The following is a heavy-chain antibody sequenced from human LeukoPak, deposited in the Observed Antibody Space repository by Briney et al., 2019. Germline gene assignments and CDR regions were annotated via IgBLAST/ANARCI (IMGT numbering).Heavy chain of an antibody. CDR2: TYYRSKWRI. D-gene: IGHD2/OR15-2a*01. V-gene: IGHV6-1*01. CDR3: ARGKYSAFDI. CDR1: GDSVSSNNIA. J-gene: IGHJ3*02. Sequence: SQTLALTCGISGDSVSSNNIAWNWIWQSPSRGLEWLGRTYYRSKWRIDYAVSVKSRITINSDTSKNQFSLQLESVTPDDTAVYYCARGKYSAFDIWGQGTMVTVFS.